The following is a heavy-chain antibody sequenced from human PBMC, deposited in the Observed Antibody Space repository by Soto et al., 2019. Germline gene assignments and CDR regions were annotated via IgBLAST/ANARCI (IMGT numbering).Heavy chain of an antibody. Sequence: SETLSLTCTVSGGSVSRSQHYWGWIRQPPGKGLEWIGSIYYSGSTYHNPSLKSRVTISVDTSKNQFSLKVTSVTAADTAVYYCAIDRYFDYWGQGTLVTVAS. CDR1: GGSVSRSQHY. CDR3: AIDRYFDY. V-gene: IGHV4-39*07. J-gene: IGHJ4*02. CDR2: IYYSGST.